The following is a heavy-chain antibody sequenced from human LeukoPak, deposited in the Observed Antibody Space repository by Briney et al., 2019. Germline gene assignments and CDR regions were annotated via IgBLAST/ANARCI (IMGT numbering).Heavy chain of an antibody. J-gene: IGHJ4*02. CDR1: GGTFSSYA. D-gene: IGHD3-10*01. Sequence: SVKVSCKASGGTFSSYAISWVRQAPGQGLEWMGRIIPILGIANYAQKFQGRVTITADKSTSTAYMELSSLRSEDTAVYYCARMGYYDSGPFSYFDYWGQGTLVTVSS. V-gene: IGHV1-69*04. CDR3: ARMGYYDSGPFSYFDY. CDR2: IIPILGIA.